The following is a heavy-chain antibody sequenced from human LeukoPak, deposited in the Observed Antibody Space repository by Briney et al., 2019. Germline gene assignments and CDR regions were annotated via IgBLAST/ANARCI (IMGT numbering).Heavy chain of an antibody. Sequence: GGSLRLSCAASGFPFSSSRVHWVRQAPGKGLVWVSRISGDGGSTEYADSVKGRFAISRDNAKNTLYLQMNSLRAEDTAVYYCAARFRDGLDIWGQGTMVTVSS. J-gene: IGHJ3*02. CDR3: AARFRDGLDI. CDR2: ISGDGGST. V-gene: IGHV3-74*01. D-gene: IGHD5-24*01. CDR1: GFPFSSSR.